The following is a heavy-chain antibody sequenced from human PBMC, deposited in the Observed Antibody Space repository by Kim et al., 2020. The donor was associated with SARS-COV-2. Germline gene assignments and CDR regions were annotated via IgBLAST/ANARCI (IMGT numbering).Heavy chain of an antibody. J-gene: IGHJ4*02. CDR2: ISGGGSET. Sequence: GGSLRLSCAASGFAFSSYWMTWVRRAPGKGLEWVGNISGGGSETYYGASVKGRFTISRGNAKNSLYLQIENLRAEDTAVYYCARDFGRYCTSGSCFSDHWPQETLVTLSS. V-gene: IGHV3-7*01. CDR3: ARDFGRYCTSGSCFSDH. CDR1: GFAFSSYW. D-gene: IGHD6-13*01.